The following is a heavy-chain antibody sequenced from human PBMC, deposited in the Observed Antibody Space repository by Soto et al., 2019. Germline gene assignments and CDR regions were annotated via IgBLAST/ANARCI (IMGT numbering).Heavy chain of an antibody. Sequence: QVQLVQSGAEVKKPGSSVKVSCKASGGTFSSYAISWVRQAPGQGLEWMGGIIPIFGTANYAQKFQGRVMITADESTSTAYMELSSLRSEDTAVYYCAREGALDSSSWPPIAFDIWGQGTMVTVSS. J-gene: IGHJ3*02. V-gene: IGHV1-69*01. CDR1: GGTFSSYA. CDR2: IIPIFGTA. CDR3: AREGALDSSSWPPIAFDI. D-gene: IGHD6-13*01.